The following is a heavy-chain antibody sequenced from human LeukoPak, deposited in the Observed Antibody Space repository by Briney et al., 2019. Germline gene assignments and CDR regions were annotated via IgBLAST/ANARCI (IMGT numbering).Heavy chain of an antibody. J-gene: IGHJ4*02. V-gene: IGHV4-61*02. CDR1: GASISRGSHY. Sequence: KLLETLSLTCTVSGASISRGSHYWSWIRQPAGKGLEWIGRIYTIGNTNYSPSLWRRVTISVDTSRNQFSLRLSSVTAADTAVYYCARDRSYYSDTGTDYWGQGALVTVSS. D-gene: IGHD3-22*01. CDR2: IYTIGNT. CDR3: ARDRSYYSDTGTDY.